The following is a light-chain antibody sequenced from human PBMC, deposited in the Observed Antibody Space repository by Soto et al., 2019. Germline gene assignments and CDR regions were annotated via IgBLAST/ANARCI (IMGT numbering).Light chain of an antibody. V-gene: IGLV1-51*01. CDR1: NSNIGIEY. CDR2: DND. Sequence: QSALTQPPSVSAAPGPEVTIACSGSNSNIGIEYVAWYQHLPGTAPKLVIYDNDKRPSGIPDRFSGSKSGTSATLGITGLQTGDEADYYCATWDSSLGAVVFGGGTKLTVL. J-gene: IGLJ3*02. CDR3: ATWDSSLGAVV.